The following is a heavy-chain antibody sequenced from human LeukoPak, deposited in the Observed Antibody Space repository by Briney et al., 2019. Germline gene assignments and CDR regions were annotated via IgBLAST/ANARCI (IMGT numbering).Heavy chain of an antibody. CDR3: AKGGPAYCSSTSCYEALDYYYYGMDV. D-gene: IGHD2-2*01. CDR2: INQDGSEK. J-gene: IGHJ6*02. V-gene: IGHV3-7*03. CDR1: GFTFSSYW. Sequence: GGSLRLSCAASGFTFSSYWMSWVRQAPGKGLEWVASINQDGSEKYYVDSVKGRFTISRDNAKNSLYLQMNSLRAEDTALYYCAKGGPAYCSSTSCYEALDYYYYGMDVWGQGTTVTVSS.